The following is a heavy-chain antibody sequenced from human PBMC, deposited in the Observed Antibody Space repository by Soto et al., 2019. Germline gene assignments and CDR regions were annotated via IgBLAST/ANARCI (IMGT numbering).Heavy chain of an antibody. V-gene: IGHV4-59*11. CDR3: ARTTMKLVVSHFDS. Sequence: SETLSLTCTVSGGSISSHYWTWIWIRQLPGRGLEWVGYIYDSVKTKYNPSLKSRVTISVDTSKNQFSLRLSSVTAADTAVYYCARTTMKLVVSHFDSWGQGTLVTVSS. J-gene: IGHJ5*01. CDR2: IYDSVKT. CDR1: GGSISSHY. D-gene: IGHD3-22*01.